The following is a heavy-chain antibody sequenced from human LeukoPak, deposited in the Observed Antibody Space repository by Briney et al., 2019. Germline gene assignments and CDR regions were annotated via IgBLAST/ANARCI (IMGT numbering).Heavy chain of an antibody. CDR3: ARDSQDCSASTCYFDY. J-gene: IGHJ4*02. D-gene: IGHD2-15*01. V-gene: IGHV3-48*04. CDR2: IGIDSGNT. CDR1: GFTFSDYS. Sequence: GGSLRLSCAASGFTFSDYSMNWVRQAPGKGLEWISYIGIDSGNTNYADSVKGRFTISRDNNKKSVFLQMNSLSAEDTAFYYCARDSQDCSASTCYFDYWGQGTLVTVSA.